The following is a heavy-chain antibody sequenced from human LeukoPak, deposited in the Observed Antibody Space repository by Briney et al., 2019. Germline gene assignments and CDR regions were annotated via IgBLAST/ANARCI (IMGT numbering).Heavy chain of an antibody. CDR2: VNPNSGGT. J-gene: IGHJ4*02. Sequence: GASVQGSCKASGYTFTGYYMHWVRQAPGQGLEWMGWVNPNSGGTTYAQKFQGWLTMTRDTSISTAYMELSRLRSDDTAVYYCARFQLLFAGAEGCFYYWGEGALVTVSS. CDR1: GYTFTGYY. V-gene: IGHV1-2*04. D-gene: IGHD2-2*01. CDR3: ARFQLLFAGAEGCFYY.